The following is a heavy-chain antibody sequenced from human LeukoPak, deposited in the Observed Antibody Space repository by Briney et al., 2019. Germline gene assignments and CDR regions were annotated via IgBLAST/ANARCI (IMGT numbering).Heavy chain of an antibody. CDR1: GYTLTEVS. CDR3: AKYNWNSHDAFDI. V-gene: IGHV1-24*01. D-gene: IGHD1-1*01. J-gene: IGHJ3*02. CDR2: FDPEDGET. Sequence: ASVKVSCKVSGYTLTEVSMHWVRQAPGKGLEWMGGFDPEDGETIYAQKFQGRVTMTEDTSTDAAYMELSSLRSEDTAVYYCAKYNWNSHDAFDIWGQGTMVTVSS.